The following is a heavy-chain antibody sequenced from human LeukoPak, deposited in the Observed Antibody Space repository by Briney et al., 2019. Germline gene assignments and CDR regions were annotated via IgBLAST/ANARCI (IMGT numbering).Heavy chain of an antibody. D-gene: IGHD3-16*01. V-gene: IGHV3-30*02. CDR1: GFTFSRYS. J-gene: IGHJ3*02. CDR3: TKGQLWASGRAFDI. CDR2: GRDDGSSQ. Sequence: GGSLRLSCAASGFTFSRYSMNWVRQAPGKGLDWVTFGRDDGSSQNYAATVKGRFTTSRDNSKNTLYLQMNNLRPEDTAVYYCTKGQLWASGRAFDIWGQGTMVTVSS.